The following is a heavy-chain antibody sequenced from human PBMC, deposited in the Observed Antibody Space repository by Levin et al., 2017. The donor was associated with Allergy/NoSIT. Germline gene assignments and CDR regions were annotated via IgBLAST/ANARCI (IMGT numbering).Heavy chain of an antibody. V-gene: IGHV1-2*02. J-gene: IGHJ4*02. CDR3: ASISRSVGGLDSAFDY. CDR1: GYTFTGYY. D-gene: IGHD3/OR15-3a*01. Sequence: GESLKISCKASGYTFTGYYMHWVRQAPGQGLEWMGWINPNSGGTNYAQKFQGRVTMTRDTSISTAYMELSRLRSDDTAVYYCASISRSVGGLDSAFDYWGQGTLVTVSS. CDR2: INPNSGGT.